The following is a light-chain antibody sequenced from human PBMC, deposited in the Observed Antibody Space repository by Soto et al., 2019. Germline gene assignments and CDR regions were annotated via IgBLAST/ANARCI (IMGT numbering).Light chain of an antibody. V-gene: IGKV3-20*01. J-gene: IGKJ4*01. CDR1: QSVSRNY. CDR3: QQYGTSPLT. Sequence: EIVLTQSPGTLSLSPGDRATLSCRASQSVSRNYLAWYQQKPGQAPRLLIFDASSRATGIPDRFSGSGSETDFTLTISRLEAEDFAVYHCQQYGTSPLTFGGGTKLEIK. CDR2: DAS.